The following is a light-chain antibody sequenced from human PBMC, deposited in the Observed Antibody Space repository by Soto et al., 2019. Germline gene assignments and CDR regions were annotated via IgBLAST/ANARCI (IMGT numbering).Light chain of an antibody. Sequence: EIVLTQSPATLSLSPGERATLSCRASQSVSSYLAWYHQKPGQAPRLLIYDASNRATGIPARFSSGGSGTDFTLHISSLEPEDFALYCCQQRSNWPWTFCQGTKVEIQ. CDR3: QQRSNWPWT. CDR1: QSVSSY. CDR2: DAS. J-gene: IGKJ1*01. V-gene: IGKV3-11*01.